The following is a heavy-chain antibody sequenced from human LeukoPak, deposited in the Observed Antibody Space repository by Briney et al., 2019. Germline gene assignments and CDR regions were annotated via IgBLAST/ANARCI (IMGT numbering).Heavy chain of an antibody. V-gene: IGHV4-59*11. D-gene: IGHD3-22*01. J-gene: IGHJ4*02. CDR2: LYYSGST. CDR3: ARDRGDYDSSGYYGYFDY. CDR1: GGSIRSHY. Sequence: KPSETLSLTCAVSGGSIRSHYWSWIRQPPGKGLEWIGYLYYSGSTNYNPSLKSRVTISVDTSKTQFSLKLSSVTAADTAVYYCARDRGDYDSSGYYGYFDYWGQGALVTV.